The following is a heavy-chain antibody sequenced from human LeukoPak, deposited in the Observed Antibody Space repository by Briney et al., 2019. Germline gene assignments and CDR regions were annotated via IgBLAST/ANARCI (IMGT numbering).Heavy chain of an antibody. V-gene: IGHV3-30*02. CDR2: IWYDGSKE. D-gene: IGHD1-26*01. J-gene: IGHJ3*02. CDR3: AGEGSATGAFDI. CDR1: GFTFSSYV. Sequence: GGSLRLSCAASGFTFSSYVMHWVRQAPGKGLEWVAFIWYDGSKENSADSVKGRFTISRDNSKNTLYLQMNSLRAEDTAVYYCAGEGSATGAFDIWGQGTMVTVSS.